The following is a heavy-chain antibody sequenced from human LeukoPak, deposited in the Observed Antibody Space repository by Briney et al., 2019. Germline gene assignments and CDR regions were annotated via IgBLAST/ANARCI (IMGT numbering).Heavy chain of an antibody. CDR1: GGSFSGYY. CDR2: INHSGNT. V-gene: IGHV4-34*01. J-gene: IGHJ5*02. Sequence: SETLSLTCAVYGGSFSGYYWSLIRQPPGKGLEWIGEINHSGNTNYNPSLKSRVTISVDTSKNQFSLKLSSVTAADTAVYYCARAPPGAATGYWFDPWGQGTLVTVSS. CDR3: ARAPPGAATGYWFDP. D-gene: IGHD6-13*01.